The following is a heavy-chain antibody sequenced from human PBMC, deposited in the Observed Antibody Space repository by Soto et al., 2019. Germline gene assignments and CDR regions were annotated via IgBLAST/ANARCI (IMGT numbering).Heavy chain of an antibody. CDR2: ISSSSTI. CDR1: GFTFSTYS. V-gene: IGHV3-48*01. Sequence: GGSLRLSCAASGFTFSTYSMNWVRQAPGKGLEWVSSISSSSTIYYADSVKGRFTISRDNVQNSLYLQMHSLRAEYTAVYYCARERGSGWTFDYWGQGTLVTVSS. CDR3: ARERGSGWTFDY. J-gene: IGHJ4*02. D-gene: IGHD6-19*01.